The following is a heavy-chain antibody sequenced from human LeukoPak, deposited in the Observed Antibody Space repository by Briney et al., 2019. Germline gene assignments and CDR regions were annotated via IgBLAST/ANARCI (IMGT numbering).Heavy chain of an antibody. Sequence: SETLSLTCTVPGGSISSSSYYWGWIRQPPGKGLEWIGSIYYSGSTYYNPSLKSRVTISVDTSKNQFSLKLSSVTAADTAVYYCARAHYDFWSGYYTLLFDYWGQGTLVTVSS. J-gene: IGHJ4*02. CDR3: ARAHYDFWSGYYTLLFDY. D-gene: IGHD3-3*01. V-gene: IGHV4-39*01. CDR2: IYYSGST. CDR1: GGSISSSSYY.